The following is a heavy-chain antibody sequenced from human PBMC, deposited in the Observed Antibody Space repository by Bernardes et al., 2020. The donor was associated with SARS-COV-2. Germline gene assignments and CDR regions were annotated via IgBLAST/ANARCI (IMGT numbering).Heavy chain of an antibody. CDR3: ARAAYDAGGYYGLDY. J-gene: IGHJ4*02. CDR2: INHSENT. V-gene: IGHV4-34*01. D-gene: IGHD3-22*01. Sequence: SETLSLTCAVYGGFFSDYYWTWIRQSPGKGLEWIAEINHSENTNYNPSLRSRVTISVDTSKNQFSLELRSVTAADTAVYYCARAAYDAGGYYGLDYWCQGTLVTV. CDR1: GGFFSDYY.